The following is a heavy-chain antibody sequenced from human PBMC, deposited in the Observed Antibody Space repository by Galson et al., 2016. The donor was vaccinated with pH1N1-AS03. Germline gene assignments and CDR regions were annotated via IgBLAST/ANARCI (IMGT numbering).Heavy chain of an antibody. CDR3: AGDEGFANGINV. CDR1: GYTFTSYG. Sequence: SVKVSCKASGYTFTSYGITWVRQAPGQGLEWMGWISAYNGNTKYAQKFPGRVTMTTDTSTSTAYMELRSLRPEDTAVYYCAGDEGFANGINVWGQGTTVTVSS. CDR2: ISAYNGNT. D-gene: IGHD3-3*01. V-gene: IGHV1-18*01. J-gene: IGHJ6*02.